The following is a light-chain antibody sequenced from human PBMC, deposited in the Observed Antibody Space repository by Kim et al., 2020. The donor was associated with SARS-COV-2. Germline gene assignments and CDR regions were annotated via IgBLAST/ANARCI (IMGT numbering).Light chain of an antibody. CDR3: NSRDSSGHRVV. CDR1: SLKSYY. V-gene: IGLV3-19*01. Sequence: ALGPPVRITCQGNSLKSYYASWYQQKQGQAPVLVIYSKNSRPSRIPDRFSGSSSGNTASLTITGAQAEDEADYYCNSRDSSGHRVVFGGGTQLTVL. J-gene: IGLJ2*01. CDR2: SKN.